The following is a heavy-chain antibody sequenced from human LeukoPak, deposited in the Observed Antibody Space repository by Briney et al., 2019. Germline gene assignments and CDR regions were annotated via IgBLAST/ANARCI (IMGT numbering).Heavy chain of an antibody. J-gene: IGHJ5*02. CDR3: ARGTGELLDNWFDP. CDR1: GFTFSSYA. V-gene: IGHV3-23*01. D-gene: IGHD1-26*01. CDR2: ISGSGGST. Sequence: PGGSLRLSCAASGFTFSSYAMSWVRQAPGKGLEWVSAISGSGGSTYYADSVKGRFTISRDNSKNTLYLQMNSLRAEDTALYYCARGTGELLDNWFDPWGQGTLVTVSS.